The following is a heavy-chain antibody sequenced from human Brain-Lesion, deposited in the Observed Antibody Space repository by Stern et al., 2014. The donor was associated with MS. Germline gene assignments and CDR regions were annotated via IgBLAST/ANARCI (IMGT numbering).Heavy chain of an antibody. J-gene: IGHJ5*02. Sequence: QVQLQESGPGLVKPSGTLSLTCIVSGDSISSRPYYWGWLPQPPGKGLQSIGSIYSSGSSYYSPSLKSRVTLSVDTSRTHFSLTLASVTAADTAIYCWARHIAVASTWVRWFDPWGPGTLVTVSS. CDR3: ARHIAVASTWVRWFDP. V-gene: IGHV4-39*01. CDR1: GDSISSRPYY. D-gene: IGHD6-19*01. CDR2: IYSSGSS.